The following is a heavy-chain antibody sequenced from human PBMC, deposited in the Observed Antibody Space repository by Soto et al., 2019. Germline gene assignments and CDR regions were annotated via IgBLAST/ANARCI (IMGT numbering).Heavy chain of an antibody. CDR3: ARDPPSSITGTYYFDY. V-gene: IGHV3-48*03. CDR2: ISSSGSTI. D-gene: IGHD1-7*01. J-gene: IGHJ4*02. CDR1: GFTFSSYE. Sequence: GESLKISCAASGFTFSSYEMNWVRQAPGKGLEWVSYISSSGSTIYYADSVKGRFTISRDNAKNSLYLQMNSLRAEDTAVYYCARDPPSSITGTYYFDYGGQETLVTV.